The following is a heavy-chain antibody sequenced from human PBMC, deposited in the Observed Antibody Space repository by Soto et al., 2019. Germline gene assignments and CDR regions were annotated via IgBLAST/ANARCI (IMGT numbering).Heavy chain of an antibody. D-gene: IGHD1-1*01. Sequence: EVQLVESGGGLVQPGGSLKLSCAASGFTFSDSAMHWVRQASGKGLEWVGRIRSKAISYETAYAASVQVRFTISRDDSKKMVYLQMNSLNTEDTAVYYCIRSSWKYYYYGIDIWGQGTTVTVSS. CDR1: GFTFSDSA. J-gene: IGHJ6*02. CDR3: IRSSWKYYYYGIDI. V-gene: IGHV3-73*02. CDR2: IRSKAISYET.